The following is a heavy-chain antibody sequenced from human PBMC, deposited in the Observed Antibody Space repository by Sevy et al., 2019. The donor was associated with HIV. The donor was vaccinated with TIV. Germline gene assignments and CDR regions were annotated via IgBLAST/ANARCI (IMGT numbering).Heavy chain of an antibody. CDR1: GFTFSSYG. V-gene: IGHV3-33*01. CDR2: IWYDGSNK. CDR3: ARGSIREGDAFDI. D-gene: IGHD1-26*01. J-gene: IGHJ3*02. Sequence: GGSLRLSCAASGFTFSSYGMHWVRQAPGKGLEWVAVIWYDGSNKYYADSVKGRFTISRDNSKNTLYLQMNSLRAEDTAVCYCARGSIREGDAFDIWGQGTMVTVSS.